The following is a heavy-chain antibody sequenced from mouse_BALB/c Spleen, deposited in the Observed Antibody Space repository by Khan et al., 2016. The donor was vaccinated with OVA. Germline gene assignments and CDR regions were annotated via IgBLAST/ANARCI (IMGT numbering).Heavy chain of an antibody. CDR2: ISSGGTYT. J-gene: IGHJ4*01. CDR1: GFIFSSYG. CDR3: TSSITTTTGDYYAMDY. V-gene: IGHV5-6*01. Sequence: EVELVESGGDLVNPGGSLKLSCAAPGFIFSSYGMSWVRQTPDKRLEWVATISSGGTYTYYPDSVKGRFTISRDNAKNTLSLQMSSLKSEDTAMYYCTSSITTTTGDYYAMDYWGQGTSVTVSS. D-gene: IGHD1-2*01.